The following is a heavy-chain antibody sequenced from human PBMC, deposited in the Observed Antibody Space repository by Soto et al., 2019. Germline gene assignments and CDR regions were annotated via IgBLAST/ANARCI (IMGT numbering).Heavy chain of an antibody. V-gene: IGHV3-23*01. CDR3: ARSAAKYCGGGTCYSDY. Sequence: GFLRLSCAASGFTFSNHGIAWVRQAPGKGLEWVSFVSGSGVRIYYADSVMGRFTISRDNSKNTLFLQMNRLRAEDTAVYYCARSAAKYCGGGTCYSDYWGQGTLVTVSS. CDR1: GFTFSNHG. CDR2: VSGSGVRI. D-gene: IGHD2-15*01. J-gene: IGHJ4*02.